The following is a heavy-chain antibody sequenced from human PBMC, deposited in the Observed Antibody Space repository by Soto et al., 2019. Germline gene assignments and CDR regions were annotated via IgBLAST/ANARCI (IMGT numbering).Heavy chain of an antibody. CDR2: INPTSST. CDR1: GYTFTSYY. CDR3: ARVYCSGGSCYGIDY. D-gene: IGHD2-15*01. Sequence: QVQLVQSGAEVKKPGASVKVSCKASGYTFTSYYMHWVRQAPGQGLEWMGIINPTSSTSYAQKFQGRVTMTRDTSTRTVYMELSSLRSEDTAVYYCARVYCSGGSCYGIDYWGQGTLVTVS. V-gene: IGHV1-46*01. J-gene: IGHJ4*02.